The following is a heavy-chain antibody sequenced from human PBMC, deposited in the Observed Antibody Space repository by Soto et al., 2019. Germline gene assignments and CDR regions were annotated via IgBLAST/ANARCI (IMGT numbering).Heavy chain of an antibody. CDR1: GFTFDDYA. CDR2: ISWNSGSI. V-gene: IGHV3-9*01. Sequence: GGSLRLSCAASGFTFDDYAMHWVRQAPGKGLEWVSGISWNSGSIGYADSVKGRFTISRDNAKNSLYLQMNSLRAEDTALYYCAKEGTSFDAFDIWGQGTMVTVSS. J-gene: IGHJ3*02. D-gene: IGHD3-10*01. CDR3: AKEGTSFDAFDI.